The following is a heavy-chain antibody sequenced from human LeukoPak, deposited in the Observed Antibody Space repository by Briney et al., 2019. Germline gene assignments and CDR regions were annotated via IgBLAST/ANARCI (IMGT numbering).Heavy chain of an antibody. Sequence: ASVTASFTASGYTFTGYYMHWVRQAPGHGLEWMGWINPNSGGTNYAQKFQGRVTMTRDTSISTAYMELSRLRSDDTAVYYCARDIYYRSGYQYYFDYWGQGTLVTVSS. CDR2: INPNSGGT. J-gene: IGHJ4*02. CDR3: ARDIYYRSGYQYYFDY. V-gene: IGHV1-2*02. D-gene: IGHD3-22*01. CDR1: GYTFTGYY.